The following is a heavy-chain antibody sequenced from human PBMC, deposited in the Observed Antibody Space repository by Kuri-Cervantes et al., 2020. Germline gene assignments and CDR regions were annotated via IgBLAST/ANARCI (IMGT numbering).Heavy chain of an antibody. CDR3: ARIFYDFWSGYPRVFDY. Sequence: ESLKISYTVSGGSISSYYWRWIRQPPGKGLEWIGEINHSGSTNYNPSLKSRVTISVDTSKNQFSLKLSSVTAADTAVYYCARIFYDFWSGYPRVFDYWGQGTLVTSPQ. CDR1: GGSISSYY. V-gene: IGHV4-34*01. D-gene: IGHD3-3*01. J-gene: IGHJ4*02. CDR2: INHSGST.